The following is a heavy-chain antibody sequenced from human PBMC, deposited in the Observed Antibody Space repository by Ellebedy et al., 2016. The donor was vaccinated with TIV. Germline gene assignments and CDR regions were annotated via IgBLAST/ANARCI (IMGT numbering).Heavy chain of an antibody. CDR1: GFTFSSFG. D-gene: IGHD5-18*01. Sequence: PGGSLRLSCAASGFTFSSFGMHRVRQAPGKGLEWVAAISYDGNNKYYGDSVKGRFTISRDNSKNTLSLQMNSLRGDDTAVYYCAKELHVDSAYWGQGTLVTVSS. V-gene: IGHV3-30*18. CDR3: AKELHVDSAY. J-gene: IGHJ4*02. CDR2: ISYDGNNK.